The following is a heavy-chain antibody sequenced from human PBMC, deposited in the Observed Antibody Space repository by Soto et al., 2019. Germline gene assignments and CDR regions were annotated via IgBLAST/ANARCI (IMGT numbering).Heavy chain of an antibody. CDR2: IYYSGST. D-gene: IGHD5-18*01. Sequence: VQLQEAGPGLVKPSETLSLTCTVSGDSISSYYWSWIRQPPGQGLAWMGYIYYSGSTKYNPSLKSRVTISADPSKNQFSLKLSAVTAADTALYYCARDREDTYHYFGMDVWDQGTAVTVSS. J-gene: IGHJ6*02. V-gene: IGHV4-59*01. CDR3: ARDREDTYHYFGMDV. CDR1: GDSISSYY.